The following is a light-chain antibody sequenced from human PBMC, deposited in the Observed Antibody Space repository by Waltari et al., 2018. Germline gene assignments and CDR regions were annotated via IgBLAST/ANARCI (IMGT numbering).Light chain of an antibody. J-gene: IGKJ1*01. CDR2: RAS. V-gene: IGKV1-5*03. CDR1: QTISTW. CDR3: QQYSTYQWT. Sequence: DIQMTQSPSTLSAFVGDRVTITCRASQTISTWLAWYQQKPGKAPKLLIYRASSLESGVPVRFSGSGSGTDFTLTISSLQPDDFATYYCQQYSTYQWTFGHGTRVEI.